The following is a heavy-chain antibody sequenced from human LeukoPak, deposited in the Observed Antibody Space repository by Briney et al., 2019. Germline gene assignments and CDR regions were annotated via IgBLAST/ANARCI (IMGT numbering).Heavy chain of an antibody. Sequence: GGSLRLSCAASGFTFSSYGMHWVRQAPAKGLEWVAFIRYDGINKYYADSVKGRFTISIDNSKNTLYLQMNTLRDEDTAVYYCAKGAQLWFGESGPRYYYYMDVWGKGTTVIISS. D-gene: IGHD3-10*01. J-gene: IGHJ6*03. CDR2: IRYDGINK. V-gene: IGHV3-30*02. CDR3: AKGAQLWFGESGPRYYYYMDV. CDR1: GFTFSSYG.